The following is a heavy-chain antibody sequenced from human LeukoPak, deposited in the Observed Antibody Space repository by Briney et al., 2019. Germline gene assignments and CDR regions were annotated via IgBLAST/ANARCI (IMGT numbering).Heavy chain of an antibody. V-gene: IGHV3-53*01. CDR3: ASSTYYYDSSGYYDRDYFDY. CDR1: GFTVSSNY. CDR2: IYSGGST. J-gene: IGHJ4*02. Sequence: GGSLRLSCAASGFTVSSNYMSWVRQAPGKGLEWVSVIYSGGSTYYADSVKGRFTISRDNSKSTLYLQMNSLRAEDTAVYYCASSTYYYDSSGYYDRDYFDYWGQGTLVTVSS. D-gene: IGHD3-22*01.